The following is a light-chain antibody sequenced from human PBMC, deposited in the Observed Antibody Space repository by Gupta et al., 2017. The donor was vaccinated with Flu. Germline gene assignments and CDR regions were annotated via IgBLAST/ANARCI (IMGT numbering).Light chain of an antibody. J-gene: IGKJ4*01. Sequence: DIQMTQSPSSLSASVGDRVTITCRASQSISGYLNWYQQKPAKAPKLLIYAASSLQSGVPSRFSGSGSGTDFTLTISSLQPEDFATYYCQQSYRTPLTFGGGTKVEIK. CDR1: QSISGY. CDR2: AAS. V-gene: IGKV1-39*01. CDR3: QQSYRTPLT.